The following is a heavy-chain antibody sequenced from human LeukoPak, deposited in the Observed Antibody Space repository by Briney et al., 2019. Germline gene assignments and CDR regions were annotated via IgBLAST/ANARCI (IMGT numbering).Heavy chain of an antibody. V-gene: IGHV3-21*01. Sequence: TGGSLRLSCAGSGFSFSDYTMNWVRQAPEKGLEWVSSISSSSSYIYYADSVKGRFTISRDNAKNSLYLQMNSLRAEDTAVYYCARGYGTADYWGQGTLVSVSS. J-gene: IGHJ4*02. CDR1: GFSFSDYT. CDR3: ARGYGTADY. CDR2: ISSSSSYI. D-gene: IGHD5-18*01.